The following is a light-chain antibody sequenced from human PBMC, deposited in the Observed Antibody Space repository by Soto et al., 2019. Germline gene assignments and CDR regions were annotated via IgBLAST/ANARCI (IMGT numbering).Light chain of an antibody. J-gene: IGKJ2*03. V-gene: IGKV3-11*01. CDR2: DAS. CDR3: QQRSSSYS. CDR1: QSVTKY. Sequence: EIVLTQSPATLSLSPGERATLSCRASQSVTKYIAWYQQKPGQAPRLLLYDASTRATGVPARFSGSGSGTDFTLIIRRLEPEYFAVYYCQQRSSSYSFGQGTKLEIK.